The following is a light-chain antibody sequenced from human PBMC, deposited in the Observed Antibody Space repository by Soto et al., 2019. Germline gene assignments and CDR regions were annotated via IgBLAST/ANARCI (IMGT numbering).Light chain of an antibody. CDR3: QQYNIWSPWS. CDR1: QSVSSD. J-gene: IGKJ1*01. V-gene: IGKV3-15*01. CDR2: GAS. Sequence: EIVMTQSPATLSVSPGERATFSCRASQSVSSDLAWYQQKPGQAPRLLIYGASTRATGIPARFSGSGSGTAYTLPISSLQSEDFFVYYCQQYNIWSPWSFGQGTKVEI.